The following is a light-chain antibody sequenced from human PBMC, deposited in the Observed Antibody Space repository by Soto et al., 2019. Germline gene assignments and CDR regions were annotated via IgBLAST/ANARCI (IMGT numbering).Light chain of an antibody. CDR3: HQYGISPPRT. CDR1: QSVSSN. CDR2: GAS. V-gene: IGKV3-20*01. Sequence: EIVMTQSPATLSVSPGERATLSCRASQSVSSNLAWYQQKPGQAPRLLIYGASNRATGIPARFSGSGSGTDFTLTISRLEPEDFAVYYCHQYGISPPRTFGQGTKVDIK. J-gene: IGKJ1*01.